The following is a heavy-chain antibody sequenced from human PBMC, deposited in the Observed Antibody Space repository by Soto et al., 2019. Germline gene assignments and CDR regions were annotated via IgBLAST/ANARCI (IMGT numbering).Heavy chain of an antibody. CDR2: ISWNSGII. J-gene: IGHJ3*01. Sequence: DAQLVESGGGLVQPGKSLRISCVASGFTFDDHTMHWVRQAPGRGLEWVSCISWNSGIIGYADSVKGRFTISRDNDKNSLYLRMDSLRPEDTAVYYCTKDNHSPSGYFEAFDVWGQGKKVTVSS. CDR1: GFTFDDHT. D-gene: IGHD3-22*01. CDR3: TKDNHSPSGYFEAFDV. V-gene: IGHV3-9*01.